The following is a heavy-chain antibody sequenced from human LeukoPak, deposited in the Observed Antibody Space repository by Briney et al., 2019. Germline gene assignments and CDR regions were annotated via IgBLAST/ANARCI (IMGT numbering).Heavy chain of an antibody. V-gene: IGHV1-18*01. CDR3: ARDLVVVVAATPGWFDP. CDR2: ISAYNGNT. Sequence: ASVKVSCKASGYTFTSYGISWVRQAPGQGLEWMGWISAYNGNTNYAQKLQGTVTMTTDTSTSTAYMELRSLRSDDTAVYYRARDLVVVVAATPGWFDPWGQGTLVTVSS. CDR1: GYTFTSYG. J-gene: IGHJ5*02. D-gene: IGHD2-15*01.